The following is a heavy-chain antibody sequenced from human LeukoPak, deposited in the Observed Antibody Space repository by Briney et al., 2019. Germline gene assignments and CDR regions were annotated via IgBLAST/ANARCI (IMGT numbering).Heavy chain of an antibody. D-gene: IGHD2-21*02. Sequence: GASVKVSCKASGYTFTGYYMHWVRQAPGQGLEWMGWINPNSGGTNYAQKFQGRVTMTRDTSISTACMELSRLRSDDTAVYYCARVGAYCGGDCYRGHWFDPWGQGTLVTVSS. CDR3: ARVGAYCGGDCYRGHWFDP. J-gene: IGHJ5*02. V-gene: IGHV1-2*02. CDR1: GYTFTGYY. CDR2: INPNSGGT.